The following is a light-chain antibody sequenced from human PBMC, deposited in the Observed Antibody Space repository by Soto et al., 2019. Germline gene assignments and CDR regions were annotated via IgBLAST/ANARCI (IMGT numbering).Light chain of an antibody. CDR1: SSNIGNNY. CDR2: ENN. J-gene: IGLJ2*01. Sequence: QSVLTQPPSVSAAPGQKVTISCSRFSSNIGNNYVSWYQQVPGTAPKLLIYENNKRPSGIPDRFSGSKSGTSATLDITGLQTGDEADYYCGTWDSSLSAGVFGGGTKLTVL. V-gene: IGLV1-51*01. CDR3: GTWDSSLSAGV.